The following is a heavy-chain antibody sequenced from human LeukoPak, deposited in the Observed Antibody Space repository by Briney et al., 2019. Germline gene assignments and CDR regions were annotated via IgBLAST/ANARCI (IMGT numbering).Heavy chain of an antibody. J-gene: IGHJ4*02. Sequence: SGTLSLTCTVSGGSISSYSWNWIRQSPGRGLEWIGYVYYSGSTMYNPSLRSRVTISVDTSKNQFSLMLSSVTAADTAVYYCSRVPNGSPGDYWGQGTLV. CDR3: SRVPNGSPGDY. V-gene: IGHV4-59*08. CDR1: GGSISSYS. D-gene: IGHD2-8*01. CDR2: VYYSGST.